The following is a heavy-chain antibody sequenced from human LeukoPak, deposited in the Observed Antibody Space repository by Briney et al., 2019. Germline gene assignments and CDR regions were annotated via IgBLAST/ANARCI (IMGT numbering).Heavy chain of an antibody. V-gene: IGHV1-58*02. CDR3: AAALSSYYYYYMDV. J-gene: IGHJ6*03. Sequence: GTSVKVSCRASGFTFTSSAMQWVRQARGQRLEWIGWIVVGSGNTNYAQKFQERVTITRDMSTSTAYMELSSLRSEDTAVYYCAAALSSYYYYYMDVWGKGTTVTISS. CDR1: GFTFTSSA. CDR2: IVVGSGNT.